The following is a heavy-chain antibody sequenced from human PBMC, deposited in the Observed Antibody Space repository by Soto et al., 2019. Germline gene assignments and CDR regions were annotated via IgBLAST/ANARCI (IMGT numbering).Heavy chain of an antibody. Sequence: QVQLVQSGSEVKKPGSSVKVSCKASGGSFSSYGITWVRQVPGQGLEWMGTIIPIFDTANYAQTFQGRVTFTADKSTTTGYMELKSLRSEDTAVYYCASAQWIYGLDVWGQGTTVTVSS. J-gene: IGHJ6*02. V-gene: IGHV1-69*06. CDR3: ASAQWIYGLDV. D-gene: IGHD6-19*01. CDR2: IIPIFDTA. CDR1: GGSFSSYG.